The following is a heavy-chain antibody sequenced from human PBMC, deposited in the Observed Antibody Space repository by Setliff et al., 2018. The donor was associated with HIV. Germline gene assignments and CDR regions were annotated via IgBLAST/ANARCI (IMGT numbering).Heavy chain of an antibody. CDR2: IIGSGKDT. Sequence: GGSLRLSCEASGFSFSAYAMSWVRQAPGEALEYVSSIIGSGKDTYYADSVKGRFTISRDNSKNTLYLHMNSLRAEDTALYYCAKEWVVAGTGFGDHWGHGTLVTVSS. CDR3: AKEWVVAGTGFGDH. J-gene: IGHJ4*01. CDR1: GFSFSAYA. D-gene: IGHD6-19*01. V-gene: IGHV3-23*01.